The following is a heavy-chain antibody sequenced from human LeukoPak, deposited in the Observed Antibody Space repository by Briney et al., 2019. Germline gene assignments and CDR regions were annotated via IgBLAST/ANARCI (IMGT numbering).Heavy chain of an antibody. V-gene: IGHV3-30*03. CDR2: ISYDGSNK. CDR1: GFTFSSYG. J-gene: IGHJ6*03. CDR3: ARTAVNTYYYDSSGYAGYYYYYMDV. D-gene: IGHD3-22*01. Sequence: QPGGSLRLSCAASGFTFSSYGMHWVRQAPGKGLEWVAVISYDGSNKYYADSVKGRFTISRDNSKNTLYLQMNSLRAEDTAVYYCARTAVNTYYYDSSGYAGYYYYYMDVWGKGTTVTVSS.